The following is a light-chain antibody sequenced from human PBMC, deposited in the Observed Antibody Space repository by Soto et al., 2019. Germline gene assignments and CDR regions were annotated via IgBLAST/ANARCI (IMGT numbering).Light chain of an antibody. J-gene: IGLJ2*01. Sequence: QSALTQPASVSGSPGQSITISCTGTSSDVGSYNLVSWYQQHPGKAPKLMSYEASKRPSGVSDRFSGSKSGNTASLTISGLQAEDEADYYCCSYAGSSTVVFGGGTKLTVL. V-gene: IGLV2-23*01. CDR2: EAS. CDR1: SSDVGSYNL. CDR3: CSYAGSSTVV.